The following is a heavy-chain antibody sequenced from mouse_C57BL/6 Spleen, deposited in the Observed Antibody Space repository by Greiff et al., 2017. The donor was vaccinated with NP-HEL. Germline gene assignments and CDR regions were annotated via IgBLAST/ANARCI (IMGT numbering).Heavy chain of an antibody. CDR1: GYTFTDYE. J-gene: IGHJ2*01. CDR3: TCHYGSDFEG. D-gene: IGHD1-1*01. CDR2: IDPETGGT. V-gene: IGHV1-15*01. Sequence: VKLQESGAELVRPGASVTLSCKASGYTFTDYEMHWVKQTPLHGLEWIGAIDPETGGTAYNPKFKGKAILTADTSSRTAYMELRILPSEYSAVYYGTCHYGSDFEGRGKGATLT.